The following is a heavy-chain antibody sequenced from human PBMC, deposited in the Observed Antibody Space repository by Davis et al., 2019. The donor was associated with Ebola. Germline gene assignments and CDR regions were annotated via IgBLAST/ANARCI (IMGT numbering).Heavy chain of an antibody. V-gene: IGHV4-34*01. J-gene: IGHJ6*02. CDR2: INHSGST. Sequence: SQTLSLTCAVYGGSFSGYYWSWIRQPPGKGLEWIGEINHSGSTNYNPSLKSRVTISVDTSKNQFSLKLSPVTAADTAVYYCARDGVVVVPAAILSYYYGMDVWGQGTTVTVSS. CDR3: ARDGVVVVPAAILSYYYGMDV. CDR1: GGSFSGYY. D-gene: IGHD2-2*02.